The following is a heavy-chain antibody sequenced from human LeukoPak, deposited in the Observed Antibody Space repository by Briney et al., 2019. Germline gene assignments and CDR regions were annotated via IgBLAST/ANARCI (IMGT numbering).Heavy chain of an antibody. V-gene: IGHV3-7*03. Sequence: GGSLRLSCVASGFTFSIHWMTWLRQAPVKGLEWVATIKPDGNDKFFVDSVKGRFTISRDNAKTSLFLQMNSLRAEDTAIYYCTTSDCEYWGQGALVTVSS. J-gene: IGHJ4*02. CDR3: TTSDCEY. CDR1: GFTFSIHW. CDR2: IKPDGNDK.